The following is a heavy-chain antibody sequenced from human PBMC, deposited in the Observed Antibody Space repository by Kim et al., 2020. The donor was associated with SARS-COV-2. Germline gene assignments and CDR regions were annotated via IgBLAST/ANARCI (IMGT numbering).Heavy chain of an antibody. CDR1: GFTFDDYA. V-gene: IGHV3-9*01. CDR3: AKGAMVYYYYYGMDV. Sequence: GGSLRLSCAASGFTFDDYAMHWVRQAPGKGLEWVSGISWNSGSIGYADSVKGRFTISRDNANNSLYLQMNSLRAEDTALYYCAKGAMVYYYYYGMDVWGQGTTVTVPS. D-gene: IGHD5-18*01. J-gene: IGHJ6*02. CDR2: ISWNSGSI.